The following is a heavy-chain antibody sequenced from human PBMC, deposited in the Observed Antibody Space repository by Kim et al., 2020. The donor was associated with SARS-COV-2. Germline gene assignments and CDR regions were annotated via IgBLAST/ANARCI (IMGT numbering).Heavy chain of an antibody. CDR3: ARHPRAGENYDSSGYLDY. D-gene: IGHD3-22*01. V-gene: IGHV4-39*01. CDR2: IYYSGST. CDR1: GGSISSSSYY. J-gene: IGHJ4*02. Sequence: SETLSLTCTVSGGSISSSSYYWGWIRQPPGKGLEWIGSIYYSGSTYYNPSLKSRVTISVDTSKNQFSLKLSSVTAADTAVYYCARHPRAGENYDSSGYLDYWGQGTLVTVSS.